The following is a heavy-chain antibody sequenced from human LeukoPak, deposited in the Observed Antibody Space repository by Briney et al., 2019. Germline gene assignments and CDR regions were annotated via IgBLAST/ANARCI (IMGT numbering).Heavy chain of an antibody. CDR2: INPNSGGT. Sequence: GASVKVSCKASGYTFTGYYMHWVRQAPGQGLEWMGWINPNSGGTNYAQKFQGRVTMTRDTSISTAYMELSRLRSDDTAVYYCARGPTLIDPRGAFDIWGQGTMVTVSS. V-gene: IGHV1-2*02. CDR1: GYTFTGYY. J-gene: IGHJ3*02. D-gene: IGHD5-24*01. CDR3: ARGPTLIDPRGAFDI.